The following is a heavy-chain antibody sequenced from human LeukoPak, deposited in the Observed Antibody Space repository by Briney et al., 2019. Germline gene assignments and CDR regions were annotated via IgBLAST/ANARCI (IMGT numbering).Heavy chain of an antibody. CDR1: GFTFSSYG. V-gene: IGHV3-33*01. Sequence: GGSLRLSCAASGFTFSSYGMHWVRQAPGKGLEWVAVIWYDGSNKYYADSVKGRFTISRDNSKNTLYLQINSLRAEDTAVYYCARDYCGGDCYFDYWGQGTLVTVSS. J-gene: IGHJ4*02. D-gene: IGHD2-21*02. CDR2: IWYDGSNK. CDR3: ARDYCGGDCYFDY.